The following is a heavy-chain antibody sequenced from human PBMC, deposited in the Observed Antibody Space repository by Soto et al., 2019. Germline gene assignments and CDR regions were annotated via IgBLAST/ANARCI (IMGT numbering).Heavy chain of an antibody. CDR2: IVPMIGKV. Sequence: QVQLVQSGAEVEKPGSSVKVSCKVSGGTTSSYTIGWVRQAPGQGLQWMGNIVPMIGKVDYAQTFQDRVTXXXXXXXXXXXXXXXXXXXXXXXXXFXALRTGNWNPLGDWGQGTLVTVSS. CDR3: ALRTGNWNPLGD. D-gene: IGHD1-1*01. CDR1: GGTTSSYT. V-gene: IGHV1-69*02. J-gene: IGHJ4*02.